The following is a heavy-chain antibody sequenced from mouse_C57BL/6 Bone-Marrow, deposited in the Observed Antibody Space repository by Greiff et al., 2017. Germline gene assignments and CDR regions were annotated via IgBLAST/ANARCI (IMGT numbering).Heavy chain of an antibody. J-gene: IGHJ1*03. V-gene: IGHV5-17*01. Sequence: EVKLMESGGGLVKPGGSLKLSCAASGFTFSDYGMHWVRQAPEKGLEWVAYISSGSSTIYYADTVKGRFTISRENAKNTLFLQMTSLRSEDTAMYYCAREDNSGIRDSEIDVWGTGTTVTVSA. CDR3: AREDNSGIRDSEIDV. CDR1: GFTFSDYG. CDR2: ISSGSSTI. D-gene: IGHD1-1*01.